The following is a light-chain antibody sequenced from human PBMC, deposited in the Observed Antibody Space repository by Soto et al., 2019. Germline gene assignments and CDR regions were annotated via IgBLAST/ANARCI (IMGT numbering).Light chain of an antibody. CDR1: QSISSS. J-gene: IGKJ1*01. CDR2: DAS. CDR3: QQYHGYSWT. V-gene: IGKV1-5*01. Sequence: DIQMTQSPSTLSAPVGDRVSIACRASQSISSSLAWYQQKPGKAPKLLIYDASSLESGVPSRFSGSGSGTEFTLSINSLQPQDFATYYCQQYHGYSWTFGQGTKVDIK.